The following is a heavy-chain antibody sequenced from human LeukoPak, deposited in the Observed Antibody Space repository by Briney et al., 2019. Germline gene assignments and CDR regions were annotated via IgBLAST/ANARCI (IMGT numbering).Heavy chain of an antibody. CDR3: ARFALKAPPTD. J-gene: IGHJ4*02. V-gene: IGHV3-21*01. Sequence: GGSLRLSCAASGFTFSSYEMNWVRQAPGKGLEWVSSISSSSTYIYYADSVKGRFTISRDNAKNSLFLQMNSLRAEDTAVYYCARFALKAPPTDWGQGTLVTVSS. CDR2: ISSSSTYI. CDR1: GFTFSSYE.